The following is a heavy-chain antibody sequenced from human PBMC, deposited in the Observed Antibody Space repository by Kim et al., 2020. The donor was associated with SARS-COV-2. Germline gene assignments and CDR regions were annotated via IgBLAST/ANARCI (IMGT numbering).Heavy chain of an antibody. V-gene: IGHV3-7*03. CDR3: ARGGGWYGKDDAFDI. Sequence: GGSLRLSCAASGFTFSSYWMSWVRQAPGKGLEWVANIKQDGSEKYYVDSVKGRFTISRDNAKNSLYLQMNSLRAEDTAVYYCARGGGWYGKDDAFDIWGQGTMVTVSS. CDR2: IKQDGSEK. J-gene: IGHJ3*02. CDR1: GFTFSSYW. D-gene: IGHD6-19*01.